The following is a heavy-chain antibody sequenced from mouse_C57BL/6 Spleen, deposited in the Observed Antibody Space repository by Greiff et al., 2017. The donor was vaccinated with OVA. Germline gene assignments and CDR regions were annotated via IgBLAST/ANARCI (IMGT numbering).Heavy chain of an antibody. CDR3: ARHGSSGYGCFDY. V-gene: IGHV5-6*01. J-gene: IGHJ2*01. D-gene: IGHD3-2*02. CDR1: GFTFSSYG. CDR2: ISSGGSYT. Sequence: EVQLVESGGDLVKPGGSLKLSCAASGFTFSSYGMSWVRQTPDKRLEWVATISSGGSYTYYPDSVKGRFTISRDNAKNTLYLQMSSLKSEDTAMYYCARHGSSGYGCFDYWGQGTTLTVSS.